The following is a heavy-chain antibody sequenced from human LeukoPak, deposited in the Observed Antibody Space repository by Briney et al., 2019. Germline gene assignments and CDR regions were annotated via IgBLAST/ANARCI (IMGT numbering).Heavy chain of an antibody. Sequence: SETLSLTCAVSGGSISSNSYYWSWIRQPPGKGLEWIGYIYYSGSTNYNPSLKSRVTISVDTSKNQFSLKLSSVTAADTAVYYCARVRGTFRGWLAYYFDYWGQGTLVTVSS. CDR3: ARVRGTFRGWLAYYFDY. V-gene: IGHV4-61*01. CDR2: IYYSGST. CDR1: GGSISSNSYY. J-gene: IGHJ4*02. D-gene: IGHD6-19*01.